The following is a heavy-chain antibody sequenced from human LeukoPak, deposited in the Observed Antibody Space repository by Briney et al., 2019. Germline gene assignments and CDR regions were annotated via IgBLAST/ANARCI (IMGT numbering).Heavy chain of an antibody. CDR2: LYSDGTT. V-gene: IGHV3-66*02. CDR1: GFSVSNNF. Sequence: GGSLRLSCAASGFSVSNNFMSWVRQAPGKGLEWVSILYSDGTTHYADSVKGRFSISRDNSKNTLYFQMNNLRTEETAIYYCARGLNTVTQIMTYWGPGTLVTVSS. D-gene: IGHD4-17*01. J-gene: IGHJ4*02. CDR3: ARGLNTVTQIMTY.